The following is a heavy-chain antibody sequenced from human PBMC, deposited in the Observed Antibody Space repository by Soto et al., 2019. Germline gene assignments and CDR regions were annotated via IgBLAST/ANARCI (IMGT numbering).Heavy chain of an antibody. CDR1: GFRFSSYA. J-gene: IGHJ6*02. D-gene: IGHD4-4*01. Sequence: QVQLVESGGGVVQPGRSLRLSCAASGFRFSSYAMHWVRQAPGKGLEWVAVISYDGGDKFYADSVKGRFTISRDNSMSTLYLHMNTLRTEDTAVYYCARVGTTTTLYYYAMDVWGLGTTVIVSS. CDR3: ARVGTTTTLYYYAMDV. V-gene: IGHV3-30-3*01. CDR2: ISYDGGDK.